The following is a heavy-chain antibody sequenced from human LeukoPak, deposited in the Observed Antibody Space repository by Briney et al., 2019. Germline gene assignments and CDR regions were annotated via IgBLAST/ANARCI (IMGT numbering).Heavy chain of an antibody. V-gene: IGHV3-9*01. Sequence: GRSLRLSCGGSGFIFDDYAMHWVRHAPGKGLEWVSGVNWNSGAIDYAESVKGRFTISRDNAKNSLYLQMNSLRTEDTALYFCARDRAYSYGYTYFDLWAVAPWSLSPQ. CDR3: ARDRAYSYGYTYFDL. CDR2: VNWNSGAI. D-gene: IGHD5-18*01. J-gene: IGHJ2*01. CDR1: GFIFDDYA.